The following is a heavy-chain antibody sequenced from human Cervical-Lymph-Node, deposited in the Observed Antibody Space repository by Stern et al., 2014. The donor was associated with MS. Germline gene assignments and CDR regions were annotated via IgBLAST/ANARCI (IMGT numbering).Heavy chain of an antibody. J-gene: IGHJ4*02. CDR1: GYTFPNYA. D-gene: IGHD5-18*01. V-gene: IGHV7-4-1*02. CDR2: VDTHTGNA. Sequence: QVQLVQSGSQLKNPGASVKVSCKASGYTFPNYAMNWVRQAPGQGLAWMGWVDTHTGNATFAPGLPGRFVLSLSTSVKTAYLQISGLKAEDTAVYYCVRGRGYSYASYYLDYWGQGTLVTVSS. CDR3: VRGRGYSYASYYLDY.